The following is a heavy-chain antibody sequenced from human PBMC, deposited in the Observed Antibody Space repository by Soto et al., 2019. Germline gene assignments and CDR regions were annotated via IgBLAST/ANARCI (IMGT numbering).Heavy chain of an antibody. V-gene: IGHV3-15*07. J-gene: IGHJ4*02. CDR2: IKSKTDGGTT. CDR3: TTTSRSGWSS. D-gene: IGHD6-19*01. Sequence: GGSLRLSCAASGFTFSNAWMNWVRQAPGKGLEWGGRIKSKTDGGTTDNAAPVNGRVTISRDDTKNTLYLQMNSLKTEDTAVYYCTTTSRSGWSSWGQGALVTVSS. CDR1: GFTFSNAW.